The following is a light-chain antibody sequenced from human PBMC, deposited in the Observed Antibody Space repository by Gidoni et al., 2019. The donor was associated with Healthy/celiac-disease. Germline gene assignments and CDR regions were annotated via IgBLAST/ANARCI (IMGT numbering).Light chain of an antibody. CDR2: DAS. V-gene: IGKV1-5*01. CDR3: QQYSPRG. CDR1: QSISSW. Sequence: DIQMTQSPSTLSASVGDRVTITCRASQSISSWLAWYQQKPGKAPKLLIYDASSLESGVPSRFSGSGSGTEFTLTISSLQPDDFATYYCQQYSPRGFGQGTKVEIK. J-gene: IGKJ1*01.